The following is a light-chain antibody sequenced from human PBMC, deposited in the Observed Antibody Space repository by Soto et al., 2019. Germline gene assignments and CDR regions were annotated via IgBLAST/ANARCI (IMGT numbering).Light chain of an antibody. CDR1: SSDVGGYNY. Sequence: QSVLTQPASVSGSPGQSITISCTGTSSDVGGYNYVSWYQQHPGRAPKLMIYEVSNRPSGVSNRFSGSKSGNTVSLTISGLQAEDEADYYCSSYISSSTRVFGTGTKVTVL. CDR3: SSYISSSTRV. J-gene: IGLJ1*01. CDR2: EVS. V-gene: IGLV2-14*01.